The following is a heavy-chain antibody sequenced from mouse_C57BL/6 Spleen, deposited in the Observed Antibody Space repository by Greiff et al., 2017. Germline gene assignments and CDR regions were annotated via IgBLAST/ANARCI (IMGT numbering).Heavy chain of an antibody. CDR2: INPNNGGT. J-gene: IGHJ4*01. V-gene: IGHV1-26*01. D-gene: IGHD2-4*01. CDR1: GYTFTDYY. Sequence: EVQLQQSGPELVKPGASVKISCKASGYTFTDYYMNWVKQSHGKSLEWIGDINPNNGGTSYNQKFKGKATLTVDKSSSTAYMELRSLTSEDSAVYYCAILVIYYDYEGGYYYAMDYWGQGTSVTVSS. CDR3: AILVIYYDYEGGYYYAMDY.